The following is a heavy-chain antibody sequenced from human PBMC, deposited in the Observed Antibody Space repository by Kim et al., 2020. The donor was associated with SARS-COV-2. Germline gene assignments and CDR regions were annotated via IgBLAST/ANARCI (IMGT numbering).Heavy chain of an antibody. Sequence: SVKVSCKASGGTFSSYAISWVRQAPGQGLEWMGGIIPIFGTANYAQKFQGRVTITADESTSTAYMELSSLRSEDTAVYYCARDRYYYGSGSLYWYFDLWGRGTLVTVSS. V-gene: IGHV1-69*13. J-gene: IGHJ2*01. CDR3: ARDRYYYGSGSLYWYFDL. D-gene: IGHD3-10*01. CDR2: IIPIFGTA. CDR1: GGTFSSYA.